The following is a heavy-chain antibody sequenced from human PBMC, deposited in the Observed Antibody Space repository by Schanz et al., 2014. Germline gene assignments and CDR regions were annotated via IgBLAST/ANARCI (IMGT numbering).Heavy chain of an antibody. V-gene: IGHV3-53*01. J-gene: IGHJ4*02. CDR1: GFSVSTNY. D-gene: IGHD3-10*01. CDR3: VKEGTVVSGSPRDY. CDR2: LYINAGST. Sequence: EVQLVESGGGLIQPGGSLRLSCAVSGFSVSTNYMSWARQAPGKGLEWISSLYINAGSTRYADSVKGRFFISRDSSKNTLDLQMSSLRADDTAVYYCVKEGTVVSGSPRDYWGQGALVTVSS.